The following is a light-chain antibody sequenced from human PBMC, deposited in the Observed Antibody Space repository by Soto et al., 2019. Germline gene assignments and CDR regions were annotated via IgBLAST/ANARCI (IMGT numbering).Light chain of an antibody. V-gene: IGKV1-5*01. CDR3: QHYHSQSIT. CDR1: VNFFTF. J-gene: IGKJ4*01. CDR2: AAS. Sequence: DILLIQSPATLSASVGDRITITCRVSVNFFTFLAWYQQRSGSAPNLLIYAASDLEKGVPSRFSGSGSGTEFTLTIDNLQPNDSATYFCQHYHSQSITFGVGTQVDVK.